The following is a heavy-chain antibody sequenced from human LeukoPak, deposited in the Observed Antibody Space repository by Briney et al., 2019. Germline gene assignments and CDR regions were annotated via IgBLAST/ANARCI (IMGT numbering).Heavy chain of an antibody. V-gene: IGHV4-59*12. D-gene: IGHD2-15*01. CDR2: IYYSGTT. J-gene: IGHJ4*02. CDR3: ARNFPGVGCSGGSCYDY. Sequence: SEILSLTCTVSGGSISSYYWSWIRQPPGKGLEWIGYIYYSGTTYYNPSLKNRVTISIDTSKNQFSLKLSSVTAADTAVYFCARNFPGVGCSGGSCYDYWGQGTLVTVSS. CDR1: GGSISSYY.